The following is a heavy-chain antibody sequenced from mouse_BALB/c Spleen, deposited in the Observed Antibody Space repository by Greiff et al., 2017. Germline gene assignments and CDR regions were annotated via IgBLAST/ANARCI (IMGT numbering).Heavy chain of an antibody. CDR1: GFTFTDYY. J-gene: IGHJ2*01. Sequence: EVKVEESGGGLVQPGGSLRLSCATSGFTFTDYYMSWVRQPPGKALEWLGFIRNKANGYTTEYSASVKGRFSISRDNSQSILYLQMNTLRAEDSATYYCARAHYYGGYFDYWGQGTTLTVSS. V-gene: IGHV7-3*02. D-gene: IGHD1-1*02. CDR2: IRNKANGYTT. CDR3: ARAHYYGGYFDY.